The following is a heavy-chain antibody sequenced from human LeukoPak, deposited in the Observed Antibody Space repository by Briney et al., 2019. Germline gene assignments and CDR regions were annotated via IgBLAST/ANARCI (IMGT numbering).Heavy chain of an antibody. Sequence: PGGSLRLSCAASGFTFSSYGMHWVRQAPGKGLERVAVIWYDGSNKYYADSVKGRFTISRDNSKNTLYLQMNSLRAEDTAVYYCARDHASGYDYYFDYWGQGTLVTVSS. CDR3: ARDHASGYDYYFDY. D-gene: IGHD5-12*01. CDR1: GFTFSSYG. CDR2: IWYDGSNK. J-gene: IGHJ4*02. V-gene: IGHV3-33*01.